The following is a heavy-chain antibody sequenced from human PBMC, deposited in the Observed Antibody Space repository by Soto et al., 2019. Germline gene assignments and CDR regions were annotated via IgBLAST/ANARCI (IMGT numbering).Heavy chain of an antibody. V-gene: IGHV4-34*01. J-gene: IGHJ6*02. Sequence: SETLSLTCAVYGGSFSGYYWSWIRQPPGKGLEWIGEINHSGSTNYNPSLKSRVTISVDTSKNQFSLKLSSVTAADTAVYYCARAGYSSGWYPTYYYYYGMDVWGQGTTVTVSS. D-gene: IGHD6-19*01. CDR2: INHSGST. CDR3: ARAGYSSGWYPTYYYYYGMDV. CDR1: GGSFSGYY.